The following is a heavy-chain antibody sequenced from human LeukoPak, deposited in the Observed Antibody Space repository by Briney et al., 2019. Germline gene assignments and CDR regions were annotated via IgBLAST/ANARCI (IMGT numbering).Heavy chain of an antibody. J-gene: IGHJ5*02. V-gene: IGHV1-46*01. CDR1: GYTFTNCD. CDR3: AREWWELLGDTTPFDP. Sequence: GSVKVSCKASGYTFTNCDFNWMRQAPGQGLEWMGIINPSGGSTSYAQKFQGRVTMTRDTSTSTVYMELSSLRSEDTAVYYCAREWWELLGDTTPFDPWGQGTLVTVSS. CDR2: INPSGGST. D-gene: IGHD1-26*01.